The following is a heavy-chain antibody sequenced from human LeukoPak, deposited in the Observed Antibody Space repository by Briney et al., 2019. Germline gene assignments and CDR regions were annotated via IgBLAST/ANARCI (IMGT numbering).Heavy chain of an antibody. J-gene: IGHJ4*02. CDR3: AKDDAWLQYGN. D-gene: IGHD5-24*01. CDR1: GFTFRSHG. CDR2: ISPNGVIT. V-gene: IGHV3-23*01. Sequence: GGSLRLSCVASGFTFRSHGMNWVRQAPGKGLEWVSGISPNGVITYYADSVKGRFTVSRDNSKGTVYLQMNSLRPEDTAVYYCAKDDAWLQYGNWGRGTLVTVSS.